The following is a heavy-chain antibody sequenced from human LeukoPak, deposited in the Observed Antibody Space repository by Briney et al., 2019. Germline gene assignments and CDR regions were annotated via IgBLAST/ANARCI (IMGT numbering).Heavy chain of an antibody. CDR3: ARVDIVVVVAATLGALDI. J-gene: IGHJ3*02. Sequence: SETLSLTCTVSGGSVSSGSYYWSWIRQPPGKGLEWIGYIYYSGSTNYNPSLKSRVTISVDTSKNQFSLKLSSVTAADTAVYYCARVDIVVVVAATLGALDIWGQGTMVTVSS. CDR2: IYYSGST. CDR1: GGSVSSGSYY. D-gene: IGHD2-15*01. V-gene: IGHV4-61*01.